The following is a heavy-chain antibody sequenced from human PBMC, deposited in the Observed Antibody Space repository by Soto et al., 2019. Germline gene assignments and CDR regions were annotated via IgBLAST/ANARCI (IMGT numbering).Heavy chain of an antibody. J-gene: IGHJ6*02. CDR2: INPNSGGT. Sequence: QVQLVQSGAEVKKPGASVKVSCKASGYTFTGYYMHWVRQAPGQGLEWMGWINPNSGGTNYAQKFQGWVTMTRDTSISTAYMELSRLRSDDTAVYYCAREVLDSSSWDYGMDVWGQGTTVTVSS. CDR1: GYTFTGYY. CDR3: AREVLDSSSWDYGMDV. V-gene: IGHV1-2*04. D-gene: IGHD6-6*01.